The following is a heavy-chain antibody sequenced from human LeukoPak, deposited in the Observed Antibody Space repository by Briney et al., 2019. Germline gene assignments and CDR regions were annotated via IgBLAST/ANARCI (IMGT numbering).Heavy chain of an antibody. CDR3: AGTRRYCSGGSCYNWFDP. D-gene: IGHD2-15*01. Sequence: PSETLSLTCTVSGDSISSDTYYWTWIRQPAGKGLEWIGRIYISGNTNYNPSLKSRVAISVDTSKNQFSLNLNSVTAADTAVYYCAGTRRYCSGGSCYNWFDPWGQGTLVTVS. J-gene: IGHJ5*02. CDR2: IYISGNT. V-gene: IGHV4-61*02. CDR1: GDSISSDTYY.